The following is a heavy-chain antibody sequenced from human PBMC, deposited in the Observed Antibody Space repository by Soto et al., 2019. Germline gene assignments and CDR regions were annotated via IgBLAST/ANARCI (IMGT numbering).Heavy chain of an antibody. D-gene: IGHD2-2*01. CDR3: ARGGVPQPGADNWFDP. CDR1: GGTFSSYA. Sequence: QVQLVQSGAEVKKPGSSVKVSCKASGGTFSSYAISWVRQAPGQGLEWMGGIIPIFGTANYAQKFQGRVTITADESTSTAYMELSGLRSEDTAVYYCARGGVPQPGADNWFDPWGQGTLVTVSS. CDR2: IIPIFGTA. J-gene: IGHJ5*02. V-gene: IGHV1-69*01.